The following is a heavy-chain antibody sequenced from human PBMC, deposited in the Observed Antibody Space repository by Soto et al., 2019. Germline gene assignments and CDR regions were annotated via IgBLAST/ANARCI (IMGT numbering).Heavy chain of an antibody. D-gene: IGHD4-17*01. Sequence: EVQLLGSGGGLVQPGESLRLSCVASEFSFSRYAMTWVRQAAGKGLQWVAGHGPDGRNPFYGESVRGRFNISRDNSRNTLYLQMSSLRAEDTAVYFCVKQMTTWTDSFFDFWGQGIQVTVSS. CDR1: EFSFSRYA. CDR3: VKQMTTWTDSFFDF. CDR2: HGPDGRNP. V-gene: IGHV3-23*01. J-gene: IGHJ4*02.